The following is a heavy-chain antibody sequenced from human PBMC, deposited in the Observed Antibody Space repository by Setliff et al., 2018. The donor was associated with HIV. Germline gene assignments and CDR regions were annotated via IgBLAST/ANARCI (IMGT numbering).Heavy chain of an antibody. J-gene: IGHJ3*02. CDR1: GFTFTKYG. CDR2: ISYDGGRK. Sequence: GGSLRLSCVTSGFTFTKYGLHWVRQAPGKGLEWVAVISYDGGRKDYAESVNGRFTISRDDSKSTLYLQMNSLRVEDTAVYYCSAFEMWGQGTMVTVSS. V-gene: IGHV3-33*08. CDR3: SAFEM.